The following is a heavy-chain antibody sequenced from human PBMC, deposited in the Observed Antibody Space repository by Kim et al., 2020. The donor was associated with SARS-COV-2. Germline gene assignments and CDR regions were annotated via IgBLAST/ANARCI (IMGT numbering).Heavy chain of an antibody. Sequence: SETLSLTCTVSGGSITNNHYYWGWIRQPPGKGLEWIGSIYYTGSTYYNPSLRSRVTISIDTSKNQFALNLNSVTAADTALYYCAGLTSGWFAYWGQGALVTVSS. V-gene: IGHV4-39*01. CDR1: GGSITNNHYY. CDR2: IYYTGST. D-gene: IGHD6-19*01. J-gene: IGHJ1*01. CDR3: AGLTSGWFAY.